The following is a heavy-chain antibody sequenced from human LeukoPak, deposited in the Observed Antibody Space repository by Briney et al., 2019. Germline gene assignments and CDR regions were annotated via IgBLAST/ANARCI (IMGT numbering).Heavy chain of an antibody. V-gene: IGHV4-34*01. CDR3: ARQHYSSSWYRRDY. CDR2: INHSGST. D-gene: IGHD6-13*01. Sequence: SETLSLTCAVYGGSFSGYYWSWIRQPPGKGLEWIGEINHSGSTNYNPSLKSRVTISVDTSKNQFSLKLSSVTAADTAVYYCARQHYSSSWYRRDYWGQGTLVTVSS. J-gene: IGHJ4*02. CDR1: GGSFSGYY.